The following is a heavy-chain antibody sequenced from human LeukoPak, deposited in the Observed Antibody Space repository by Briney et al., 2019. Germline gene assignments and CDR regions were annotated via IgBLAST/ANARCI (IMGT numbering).Heavy chain of an antibody. Sequence: GGSLGLSCAASGFTFDDYAMHWVRQAPGKGLEWVSGISWNSGSIGYADSVKGRFTISRDNAKNSLYLQMNSLRAEDMALYYCAKDRGYFDWAYAFDIWGQGTMVTVSS. D-gene: IGHD3-9*01. CDR1: GFTFDDYA. CDR2: ISWNSGSI. CDR3: AKDRGYFDWAYAFDI. J-gene: IGHJ3*02. V-gene: IGHV3-9*03.